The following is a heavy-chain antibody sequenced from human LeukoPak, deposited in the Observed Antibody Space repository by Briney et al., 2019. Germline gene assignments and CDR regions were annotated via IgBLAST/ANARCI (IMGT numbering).Heavy chain of an antibody. CDR3: ARAPITMVRGVINWPYGMDV. CDR2: IYHSGYT. J-gene: IGHJ6*02. Sequence: SETLSLTCRVSGGSISSYYWNWIRQPPGKGLEWIGYIYHSGYTNYNPYLMSRVAISVDTTKNQFTLKLTSVTAADTAVYYCARAPITMVRGVINWPYGMDVWGQGTTVTVSS. D-gene: IGHD3-10*01. CDR1: GGSISSYY. V-gene: IGHV4-59*01.